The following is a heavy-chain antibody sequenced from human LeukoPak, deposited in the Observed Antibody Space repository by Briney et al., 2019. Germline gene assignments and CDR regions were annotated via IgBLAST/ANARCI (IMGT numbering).Heavy chain of an antibody. J-gene: IGHJ6*02. Sequence: PGGSLRLSCAASGFTFSSYGMHWVRQAPGKGLEWVAVISYDGSNKYYADSVKGRFTISRDNSKNTLYLQMNSLRAEDTAVYYCARALRYYCSSTSCSQYYGMDVWGQGPRSPSP. CDR2: ISYDGSNK. V-gene: IGHV3-30*03. D-gene: IGHD2-2*01. CDR3: ARALRYYCSSTSCSQYYGMDV. CDR1: GFTFSSYG.